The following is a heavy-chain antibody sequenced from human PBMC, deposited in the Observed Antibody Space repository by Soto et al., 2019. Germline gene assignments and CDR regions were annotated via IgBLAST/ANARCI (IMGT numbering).Heavy chain of an antibody. CDR3: ARGELRSWFDP. V-gene: IGHV4-30-4*01. J-gene: IGHJ5*02. Sequence: SETLSLTCTVSGGSISSGDYYWSWIRQPPGKGLEWIGYIYCSGTTYYNPSLKSRFTRSGDTSKNQFSLKLSSVTAADTAVYYCARGELRSWFDPWGQGTLVTVSS. CDR2: IYCSGTT. D-gene: IGHD1-26*01. CDR1: GGSISSGDYY.